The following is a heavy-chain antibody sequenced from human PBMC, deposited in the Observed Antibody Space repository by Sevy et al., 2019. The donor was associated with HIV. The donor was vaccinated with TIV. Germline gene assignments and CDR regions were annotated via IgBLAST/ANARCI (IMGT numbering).Heavy chain of an antibody. CDR2: IRYDGSNK. CDR1: GFTFSSYG. CDR3: AEDSADFYYYYMDV. J-gene: IGHJ6*03. D-gene: IGHD3-3*01. Sequence: GGSLRLSCAASGFTFSSYGMHWVRQAPGKGLEWVAFIRYDGSNKYYADSVKGRFTISRDNSKNTLYLQMNSLRAEDTAVYYCAEDSADFYYYYMDVWGKGTTVTVSS. V-gene: IGHV3-30*02.